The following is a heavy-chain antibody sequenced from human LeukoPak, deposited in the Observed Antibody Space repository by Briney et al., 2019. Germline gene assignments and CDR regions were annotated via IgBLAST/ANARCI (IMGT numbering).Heavy chain of an antibody. CDR1: GYTFTGYY. CDR2: INPNSGGT. CDR3: ARGSKELRGWFDP. D-gene: IGHD1-26*01. J-gene: IGHJ5*02. Sequence: ASVMVSFKASGYTFTGYYMHWVRQAPGQGLEWMGWINPNSGGTNYAQKFQGRVTTTRDTSISTAYMELSRLRSDDTAVYYCARGSKELRGWFDPWGQGTLVTVSS. V-gene: IGHV1-2*02.